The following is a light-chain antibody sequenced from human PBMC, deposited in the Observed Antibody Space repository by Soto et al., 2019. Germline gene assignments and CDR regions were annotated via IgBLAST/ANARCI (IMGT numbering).Light chain of an antibody. CDR2: EVT. Sequence: QPVLTQPPSASGSPGQSVTISCAGTSSDVGAFNYVSWYQQLPGKAPKLMIYEVTKRPSGVPDRFSGSKSGNTASLTVSGLQAEDEADYYCSSYAGSNNVIFGGGTKLTVL. CDR3: SSYAGSNNVI. J-gene: IGLJ2*01. V-gene: IGLV2-8*01. CDR1: SSDVGAFNY.